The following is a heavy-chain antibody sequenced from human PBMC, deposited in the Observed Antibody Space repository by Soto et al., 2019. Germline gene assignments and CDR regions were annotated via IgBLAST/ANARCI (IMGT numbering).Heavy chain of an antibody. D-gene: IGHD5-18*01. CDR3: ARIPRYSFPTSDDRDS. Sequence: QVQLVQSGAEVRKPGSSVQVSCKASGGTFYTYTVSWVRQAPGQGLEWMGSITPIYPTTNYAETFQGRLTVTADGSTNTAYIELNSLTSEATAVYYCARIPRYSFPTSDDRDSWGQGTLVTFSS. J-gene: IGHJ5*02. V-gene: IGHV1-69*15. CDR1: GGTFYTYT. CDR2: ITPIYPTT.